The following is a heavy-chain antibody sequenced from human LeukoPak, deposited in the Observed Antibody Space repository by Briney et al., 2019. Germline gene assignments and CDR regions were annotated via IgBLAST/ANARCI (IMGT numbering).Heavy chain of an antibody. CDR2: ISGSGGST. J-gene: IGHJ4*02. CDR3: AKDGGLPYSGSYHPYYFDY. CDR1: GFPFSSYW. D-gene: IGHD1-26*01. V-gene: IGHV3-23*01. Sequence: GGSLRLSCVASGFPFSSYWMTWVRQAPGKGLEWVSAISGSGGSTYYADSVKGRFTISRDNSKNTLYLQMNSLRAEDTAVYYCAKDGGLPYSGSYHPYYFDYWGQGTLVTVSS.